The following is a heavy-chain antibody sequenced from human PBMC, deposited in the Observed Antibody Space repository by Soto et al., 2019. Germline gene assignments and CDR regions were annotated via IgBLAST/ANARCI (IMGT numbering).Heavy chain of an antibody. Sequence: SETLSLTCTVSGASISSYYWSWIRQPPGKGLEWIGYIYYSRSTNYNPSHKSRFSTSVDTSKNQLSLKLSSVSAADTAVYYCAKSLGIAGGISDYYYYMDVWGKGTTVTVSS. CDR3: AKSLGIAGGISDYYYYMDV. V-gene: IGHV4-59*01. CDR2: IYYSRST. D-gene: IGHD6-13*01. J-gene: IGHJ6*03. CDR1: GASISSYY.